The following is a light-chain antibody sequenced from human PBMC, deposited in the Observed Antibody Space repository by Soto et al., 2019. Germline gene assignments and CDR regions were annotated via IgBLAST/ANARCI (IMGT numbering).Light chain of an antibody. J-gene: IGKJ1*01. Sequence: DIQMTQSPSSLSASVGDRVTITCRASQSISSYLHWYQHKPGKAPKLLIYAASSLQSGVPSRFSGSGSGTDFTLTISSLQPEDFATYYCQQSYNTPWTFGQGTKVEIK. CDR3: QQSYNTPWT. CDR2: AAS. CDR1: QSISSY. V-gene: IGKV1-39*01.